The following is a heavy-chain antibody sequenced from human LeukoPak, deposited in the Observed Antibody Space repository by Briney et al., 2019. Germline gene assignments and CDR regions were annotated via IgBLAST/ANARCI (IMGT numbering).Heavy chain of an antibody. CDR3: ARGNSNFDY. Sequence: PGGSLRLSCAASGFTSDDYGMSWVRQAPGKGLEWVSGIRRNGGSTGYADSVKGRFTISRDTAKNSLYLQMNSQRAEDTALYHCARGNSNFDYWGQGTLVTVSS. V-gene: IGHV3-20*01. CDR2: IRRNGGST. J-gene: IGHJ4*02. D-gene: IGHD3-10*01. CDR1: GFTSDDYG.